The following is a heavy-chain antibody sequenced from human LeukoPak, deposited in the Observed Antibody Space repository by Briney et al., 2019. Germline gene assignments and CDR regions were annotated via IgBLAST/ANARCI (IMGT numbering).Heavy chain of an antibody. D-gene: IGHD2-2*01. Sequence: GGSLRLSCAASGFTFSSYAMSWVRQAPGKGLEWVSAISGSGGSTYYADSVKGRFTISRDNSKNTLYLQMNSLRAEDTAVYYCAKEGLMVVVPAAMGDYWGQGTLVTVSS. CDR3: AKEGLMVVVPAAMGDY. V-gene: IGHV3-23*01. CDR1: GFTFSSYA. CDR2: ISGSGGST. J-gene: IGHJ4*02.